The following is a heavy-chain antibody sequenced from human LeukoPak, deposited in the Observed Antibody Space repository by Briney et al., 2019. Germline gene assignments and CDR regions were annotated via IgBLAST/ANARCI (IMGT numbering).Heavy chain of an antibody. Sequence: ASVKVSCKASGGIFSSYAISWVRQAPRQGLEWMGGIIPIFGTANYAQKFQGRVTITADESTSTAYMELSSLRSEDTAVYYCASNPRRNAEYYYYGMDVWGQGTTVTVSS. CDR3: ASNPRRNAEYYYYGMDV. V-gene: IGHV1-69*13. CDR1: GGIFSSYA. D-gene: IGHD1-14*01. CDR2: IIPIFGTA. J-gene: IGHJ6*02.